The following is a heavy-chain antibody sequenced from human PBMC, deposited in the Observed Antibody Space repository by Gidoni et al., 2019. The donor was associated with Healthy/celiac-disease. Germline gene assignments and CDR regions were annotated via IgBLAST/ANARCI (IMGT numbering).Heavy chain of an antibody. CDR3: AKDRALAAPGDFYYGMDV. D-gene: IGHD3-10*01. CDR1: GFPFSSYG. V-gene: IGHV3-30*18. CDR2: ISYDGSNK. Sequence: QVQLVESGGGVVQPGRSLRLSCAASGFPFSSYGMPWVRQAPGKGLEWVAVISYDGSNKYYADSVKGRFTISRDNSKNTLYLQMNSLRAEDTAVYYCAKDRALAAPGDFYYGMDVWGQGTTVTVSS. J-gene: IGHJ6*02.